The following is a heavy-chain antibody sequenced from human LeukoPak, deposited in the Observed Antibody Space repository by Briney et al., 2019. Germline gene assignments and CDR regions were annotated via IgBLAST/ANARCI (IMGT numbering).Heavy chain of an antibody. CDR3: ARELERRGYYYGMDV. Sequence: SVNVSCKASGGTFSSYTISWVRQAPGQGLEWMGRIIPILGIANYAQKFQGRVTITADKSTSTAYMELSSLRSEDTAVYYCARELERRGYYYGMDVWGQGTTVTVSS. V-gene: IGHV1-69*04. CDR1: GGTFSSYT. CDR2: IIPILGIA. D-gene: IGHD1-1*01. J-gene: IGHJ6*02.